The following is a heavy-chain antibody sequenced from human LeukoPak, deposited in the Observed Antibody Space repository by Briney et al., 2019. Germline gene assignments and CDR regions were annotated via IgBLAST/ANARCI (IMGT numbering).Heavy chain of an antibody. CDR3: ARDGTRQWLVEREGY. J-gene: IGHJ4*02. CDR1: GYTFTGYY. Sequence: ASVKVSCKASGYTFTGYYMHWVRQAPGQGLEWMGWINPNSGGTNYAQKFQGRVTMTRDTSISTAYMELSRLRSDDTAVYYCARDGTRQWLVEREGYWGQGTLVTVSS. V-gene: IGHV1-2*02. CDR2: INPNSGGT. D-gene: IGHD6-19*01.